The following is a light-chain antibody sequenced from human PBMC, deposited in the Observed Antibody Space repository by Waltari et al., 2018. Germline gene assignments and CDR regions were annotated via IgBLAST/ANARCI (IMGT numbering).Light chain of an antibody. V-gene: IGKV1-5*03. CDR3: QQYNSFSTT. Sequence: DIQMTQSPSTLSASVGDRVTITCRASQSISVWLAWYQQKSGRAPKLLIFRASSLESGVPSRFSGSGSGTEFTLTISSLQPDDFATYYCQQYNSFSTTFGGGTKVESK. CDR1: QSISVW. J-gene: IGKJ4*01. CDR2: RAS.